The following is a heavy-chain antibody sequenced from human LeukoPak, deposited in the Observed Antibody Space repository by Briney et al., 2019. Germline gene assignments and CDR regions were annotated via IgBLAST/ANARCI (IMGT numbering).Heavy chain of an antibody. CDR3: ARVSGDVDILTGYNGRGIDY. D-gene: IGHD3-9*01. CDR2: ISYDGSNK. Sequence: GRSLRLSCAASGFTFSSYAMHWVRQAPGKGLEWVAVISYDGSNKYYADSVKSRFTISRDNSKNTLYLQMNSLRAEDTAVYYCARVSGDVDILTGYNGRGIDYWGQGTLVTVSS. CDR1: GFTFSSYA. V-gene: IGHV3-30*04. J-gene: IGHJ4*02.